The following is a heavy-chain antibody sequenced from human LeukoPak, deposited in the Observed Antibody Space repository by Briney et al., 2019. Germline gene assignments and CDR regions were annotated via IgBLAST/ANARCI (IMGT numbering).Heavy chain of an antibody. V-gene: IGHV4-59*01. D-gene: IGHD5-18*01. CDR1: GGSISSYN. J-gene: IGHJ4*02. CDR3: ARAGSLISYGIFDY. CDR2: IYYSGST. Sequence: SETLSLTCTVSGGSISSYNWSWIRQPPGKGLERIGYIYYSGSTNYNPSLKSRVTISVDTSKNQFSLKLSSVTAADTAVYYCARAGSLISYGIFDYWGQGTLVTVSS.